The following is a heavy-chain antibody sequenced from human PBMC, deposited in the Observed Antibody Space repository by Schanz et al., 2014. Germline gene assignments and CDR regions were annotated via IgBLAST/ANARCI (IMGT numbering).Heavy chain of an antibody. CDR3: ARDFLLEQLGYSHYYYAMDV. V-gene: IGHV3-48*01. J-gene: IGHJ6*02. CDR2: ISSSSSTR. CDR1: GFTFSSYS. Sequence: EMQLLESGGGLVQPGGSLRLSCAASGFTFSSYSMNWVRQAPGKGLEWVSYISSSSSTRYYADSVKGRFTISRDNAKNSLFLQMNSLRAEDTAVYYCARDFLLEQLGYSHYYYAMDVGGQGTTVTVSS. D-gene: IGHD2-15*01.